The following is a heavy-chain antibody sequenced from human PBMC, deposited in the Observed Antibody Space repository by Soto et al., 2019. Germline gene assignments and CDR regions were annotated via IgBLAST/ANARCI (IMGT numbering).Heavy chain of an antibody. CDR2: ISGSGGST. V-gene: IGHV3-23*01. D-gene: IGHD5-12*01. Sequence: PGGSVRLSCAASGFTFSSYAMSWVRQAPGKGLEWVSAISGSGGSTYYADSVKGRFTISRDNSKNTLYLQMNSPRAEDTAVYYCARDEEGSRDGYNPDACDIWGLVTMGTVS. CDR1: GFTFSSYA. J-gene: IGHJ3*02. CDR3: ARDEEGSRDGYNPDACDI.